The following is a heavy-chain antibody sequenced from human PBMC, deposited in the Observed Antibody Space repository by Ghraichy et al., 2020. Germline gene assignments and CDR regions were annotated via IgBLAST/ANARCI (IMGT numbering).Heavy chain of an antibody. J-gene: IGHJ6*02. CDR2: IGAHNGNT. Sequence: ASVRISCKASGYIFTDYGISWVRQASGQGLEWMGWIGAHNGNTFSAEKFKARFLVSADTSTTTAYMELRSLTSDDTATYYCARGGTLKNFQETYYYYGMDVWGQGTTVIVS. CDR3: ARGGTLKNFQETYYYYGMDV. CDR1: GYIFTDYG. D-gene: IGHD2/OR15-2a*01. V-gene: IGHV1-18*01.